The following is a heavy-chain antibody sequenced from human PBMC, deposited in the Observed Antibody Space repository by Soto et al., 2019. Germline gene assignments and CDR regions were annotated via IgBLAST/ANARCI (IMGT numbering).Heavy chain of an antibody. CDR1: GFSFTTDGMG. Sequence: QITLKESGPTLVKPTQTLTLTCTFSGFSFTTDGMGVGWIRQPPGKALEWLALIYWDDDKRYSPSLKSRLTISKDASRNQVVLTLTNMYPADTSTYFCAHRYWAASGTRYYFDYWGQGTLVTVSS. CDR3: AHRYWAASGTRYYFDY. CDR2: IYWDDDK. J-gene: IGHJ4*02. V-gene: IGHV2-5*02. D-gene: IGHD6-13*01.